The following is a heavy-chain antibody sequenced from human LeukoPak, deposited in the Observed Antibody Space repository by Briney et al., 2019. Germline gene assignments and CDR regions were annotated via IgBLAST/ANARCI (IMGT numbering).Heavy chain of an antibody. J-gene: IGHJ4*02. CDR3: ARVSDGVAVAGISDY. CDR1: GGSISSSSYH. V-gene: IGHV4-39*01. Sequence: PSETLSLACTVSGGSISSSSYHWGWIRQPPGKGLEWIGSIYYSGSTYYNPSLKSRVTISVDTSKNQFSLKLSSVTAADTAVYYCARVSDGVAVAGISDYWGQGTLVTVSS. D-gene: IGHD6-19*01. CDR2: IYYSGST.